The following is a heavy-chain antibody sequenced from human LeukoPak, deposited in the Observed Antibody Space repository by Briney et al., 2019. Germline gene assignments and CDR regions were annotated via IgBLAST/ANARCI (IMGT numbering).Heavy chain of an antibody. CDR3: ARYNFSSRWFDP. CDR1: GDSVSSNSVA. V-gene: IGHV6-1*01. D-gene: IGHD1-1*01. Sequence: SQTLSLTCAISGDSVSSNSVAWNWIRQSPSRGLEWLGRTYYRSKWFNNYTVSLQSRITINPDTSKNQFSLQLNSVTPEDTAVYYCARYNFSSRWFDPWGQGTLVTVSS. CDR2: TYYRSKWFN. J-gene: IGHJ5*02.